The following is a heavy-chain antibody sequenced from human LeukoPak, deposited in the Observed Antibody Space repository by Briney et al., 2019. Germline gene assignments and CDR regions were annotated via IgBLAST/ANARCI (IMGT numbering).Heavy chain of an antibody. CDR2: IIPIFGTA. V-gene: IGHV1-69*13. CDR3: AGAARLGPIVVVITEPVTVFDY. D-gene: IGHD3-22*01. CDR1: GGTFSSYA. J-gene: IGHJ4*02. Sequence: GASVKVSCKASGGTFSSYAISWVRQAPGQGLEWMGGIIPIFGTANYAQKFQGRVTITADESTSTAYMELSSLRSEDTAVYYCAGAARLGPIVVVITEPVTVFDYWGQGTLVTVSS.